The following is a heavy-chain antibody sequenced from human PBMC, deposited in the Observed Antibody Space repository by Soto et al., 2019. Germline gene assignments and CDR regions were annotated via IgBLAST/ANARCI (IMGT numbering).Heavy chain of an antibody. CDR1: GGSFSGYY. Sequence: SETLSLTCAVYGGSFSGYYWSWIRQPPGKGLEWIGEINHSGSTNYNPSLKSRVTISVDTSKNQFSLKLSSVTAADTAVYYCARGLADIVVVPAVPFDYWGQGTLVTVSS. V-gene: IGHV4-34*01. D-gene: IGHD2-2*01. J-gene: IGHJ4*02. CDR3: ARGLADIVVVPAVPFDY. CDR2: INHSGST.